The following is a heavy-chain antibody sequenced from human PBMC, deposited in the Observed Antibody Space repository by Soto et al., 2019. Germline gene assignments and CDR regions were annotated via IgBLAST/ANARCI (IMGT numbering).Heavy chain of an antibody. CDR1: GDTISTGGYT. CDR3: ARGNVVAIDY. J-gene: IGHJ4*02. V-gene: IGHV4-30-2*01. D-gene: IGHD2-21*01. Sequence: SETLSLTCAVSGDTISTGGYTWAWIRQPPGEALEWIGHTYHSGNPYYNPSLKSRVIISVDRSKNQFSLKLSSVTAADTAVYYCARGNVVAIDYWGQGTLVTVSS. CDR2: TYHSGNP.